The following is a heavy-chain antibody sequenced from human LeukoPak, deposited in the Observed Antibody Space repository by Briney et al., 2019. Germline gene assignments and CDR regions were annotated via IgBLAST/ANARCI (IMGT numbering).Heavy chain of an antibody. CDR1: GYTFTGYY. D-gene: IGHD2-2*01. J-gene: IGHJ4*02. Sequence: ASVKVSCKASGYTFTGYYMHWERQAPGQGLEWMGWINPNSGGTNYAQKFQGRVTMTRDTSIRTAYMELSRLRSDDTAIYYCARDIVVVPAAPRGCDYWGQGTLVTVSS. V-gene: IGHV1-2*02. CDR2: INPNSGGT. CDR3: ARDIVVVPAAPRGCDY.